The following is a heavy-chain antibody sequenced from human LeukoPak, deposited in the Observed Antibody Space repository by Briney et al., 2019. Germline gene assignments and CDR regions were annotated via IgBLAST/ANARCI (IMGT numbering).Heavy chain of an antibody. CDR3: ARGSYSPDFDY. V-gene: IGHV4-38-2*01. J-gene: IGHJ4*02. D-gene: IGHD5-18*01. CDR1: GYSISSGYY. CDR2: IYHSGST. Sequence: SETLSLTCAVSGYSISSGYYWGWIRQPPGKGLEWIGSIYHSGSTYYNPSLKSRVTISVDTSKNQFSLKLSSVTAADTAVYYCARGSYSPDFDYWGQGTLVTVSS.